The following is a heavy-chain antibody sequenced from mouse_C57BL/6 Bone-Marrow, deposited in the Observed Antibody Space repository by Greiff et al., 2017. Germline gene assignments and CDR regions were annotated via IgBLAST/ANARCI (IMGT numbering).Heavy chain of an antibody. D-gene: IGHD2-10*02. CDR2: INPNNGGT. CDR3: ARGGWEYQDAMDY. J-gene: IGHJ4*01. V-gene: IGHV1-26*01. CDR1: GYTFTDYY. Sequence: EVQLQQSGPELVKPGASVKISCKASGYTFTDYYMNWVKQSHGKSLEWIGDINPNNGGTSYNQKFKGKATLTVDKSSSTAYMELRSLTSEDSAVYYCARGGWEYQDAMDYWGQGTSVTVSS.